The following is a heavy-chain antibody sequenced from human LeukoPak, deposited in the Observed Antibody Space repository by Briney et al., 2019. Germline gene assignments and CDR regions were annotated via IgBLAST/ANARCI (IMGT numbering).Heavy chain of an antibody. CDR1: GYTFTVYY. CDR3: ARSDYGGKGAGDNWLDP. D-gene: IGHD4-23*01. J-gene: IGHJ5*02. Sequence: ASVKVSCKASGYTFTVYYIYWVRQAPGQGLEWMGWVNPNSGGTNYAQKFQGRGTMTRDTSINTAYMELSRVTSDDTAVYYCARSDYGGKGAGDNWLDPWGQGTLLTVSS. CDR2: VNPNSGGT. V-gene: IGHV1-2*02.